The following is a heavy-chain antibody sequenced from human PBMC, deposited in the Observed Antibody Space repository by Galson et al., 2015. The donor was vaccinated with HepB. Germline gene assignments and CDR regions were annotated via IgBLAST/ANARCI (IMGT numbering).Heavy chain of an antibody. CDR3: ARDLYYDSSGPTNWFDP. Sequence: SVKVSCKASGYTFTGYYMHWVRQAPGQGLEWMGWINPNSGGTNYAQKFQGRVTMTRDTSISTAYMELSRLRPDDTAVYYCARDLYYDSSGPTNWFDPWGQGTLLTVSS. V-gene: IGHV1-2*02. CDR1: GYTFTGYY. CDR2: INPNSGGT. D-gene: IGHD3-22*01. J-gene: IGHJ5*02.